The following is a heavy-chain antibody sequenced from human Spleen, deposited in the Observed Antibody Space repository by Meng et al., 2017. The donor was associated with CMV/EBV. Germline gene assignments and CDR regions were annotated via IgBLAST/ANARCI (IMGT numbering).Heavy chain of an antibody. D-gene: IGHD3-10*01. CDR2: VGGCDGDT. V-gene: IGHV1-18*01. Sequence: ASVKVSCKASGYTFSSYGISWVRQAPGQGLEWMGWVGGCDGDTNYAPELQGRVTMTTDTSTSTAYMELRSLRSDDTAVYYCARDHDYGSGSYYKDDYWGQGTLVTVSS. J-gene: IGHJ4*02. CDR3: ARDHDYGSGSYYKDDY. CDR1: GYTFSSYG.